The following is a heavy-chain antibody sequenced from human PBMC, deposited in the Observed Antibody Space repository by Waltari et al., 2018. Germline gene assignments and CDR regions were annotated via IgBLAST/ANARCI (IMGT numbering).Heavy chain of an antibody. CDR2: INTGNGNT. CDR3: ARDQSREGYKRVLDV. V-gene: IGHV1-3*04. D-gene: IGHD5-12*01. J-gene: IGHJ6*02. CDR1: AYSFTSSG. Sequence: QVQLVQSGPEVKKPGASVKVSCKASAYSFTSSGIHWVRQAPGQSPEWMGWINTGNGNTKFLEKFQGRVTFTRDTSASAAYMELSSLRSEDTAVYYCARDQSREGYKRVLDVWGQGTTVTVSS.